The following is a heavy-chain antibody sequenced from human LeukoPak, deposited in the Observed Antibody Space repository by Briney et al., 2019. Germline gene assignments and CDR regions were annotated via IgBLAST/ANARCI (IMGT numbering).Heavy chain of an antibody. CDR1: GYSISSGYY. J-gene: IGHJ4*02. V-gene: IGHV4-38-2*02. CDR2: IYHSGST. Sequence: PSETLSLTCTVSGYSISSGYYWGWIRQPPGKGLEWIGSIYHSGSTYYNPSLKSRVTISVDTSKNQFSLNLSSVTAADTAVYYCATVVAAAATGVDYWGQGTLVTVSS. D-gene: IGHD6-13*01. CDR3: ATVVAAAATGVDY.